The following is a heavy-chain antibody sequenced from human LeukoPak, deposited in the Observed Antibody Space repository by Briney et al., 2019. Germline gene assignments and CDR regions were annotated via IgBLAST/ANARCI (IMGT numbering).Heavy chain of an antibody. CDR2: ISGSGDST. V-gene: IGHV3-23*01. J-gene: IGHJ4*02. CDR3: ARGGPAAGRFDY. D-gene: IGHD6-13*01. Sequence: GGSLRLSCAVSGFTFSSYGMSWVRQAPGKGLEWVSGISGSGDSTYYVDSVKGRFTISRDNSKNTLYLQMNSLRAEDTAVYYCARGGPAAGRFDYWGQGTLVTVSS. CDR1: GFTFSSYG.